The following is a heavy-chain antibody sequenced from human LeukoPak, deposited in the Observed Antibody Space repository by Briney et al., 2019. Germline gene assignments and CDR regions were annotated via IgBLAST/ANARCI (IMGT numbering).Heavy chain of an antibody. V-gene: IGHV4-61*02. Sequence: SETLSLTCTVSGGSISSDSHYWSWIRQPAGKGLEWIGRIYPSGSTNYKPSLKSRVTLSIDTSKNQFSLKLSSVTAADTAVYYCARAQDYDFWSDYFPLTGFDPWGQGTLVTVSS. CDR1: GGSISSDSHY. D-gene: IGHD3-3*01. CDR2: IYPSGST. CDR3: ARAQDYDFWSDYFPLTGFDP. J-gene: IGHJ5*02.